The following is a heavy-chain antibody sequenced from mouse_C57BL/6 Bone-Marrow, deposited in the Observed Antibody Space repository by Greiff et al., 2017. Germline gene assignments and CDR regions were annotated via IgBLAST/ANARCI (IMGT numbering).Heavy chain of an antibody. V-gene: IGHV1-7*01. CDR1: GYTFTSYW. CDR2: INPSSGYT. D-gene: IGHD2-3*01. Sequence: VQLQQSGAELAKPGASVKLSCKASGYTFTSYWMHWVKQRPGQGLEWIGYINPSSGYTKYNQKYKDKATLTADKSSSTAYMQLCSLTYEESAVYYCARWDDGYYGGYWYFDVWGTGTTVTVSS. J-gene: IGHJ1*03. CDR3: ARWDDGYYGGYWYFDV.